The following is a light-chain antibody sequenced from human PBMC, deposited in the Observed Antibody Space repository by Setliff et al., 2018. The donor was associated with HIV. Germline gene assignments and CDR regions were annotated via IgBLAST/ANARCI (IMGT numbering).Light chain of an antibody. CDR3: SSYTNISTRV. J-gene: IGLJ1*01. CDR2: EVT. V-gene: IGLV2-14*02. Sequence: QSVLTQPASVSGSPGQSITISCTGTTSDVGSYDLVSWYQHHPGKAPKLMIYEVTNRPSGVSNRFSASKSGNTASLTISGLRTEDEADYYCSSYTNISTRVFGTGTKVTVL. CDR1: TSDVGSYDL.